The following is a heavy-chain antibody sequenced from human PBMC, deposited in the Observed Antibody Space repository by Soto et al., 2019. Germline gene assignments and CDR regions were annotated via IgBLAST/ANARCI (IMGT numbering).Heavy chain of an antibody. CDR3: ARDLGWNDVLDAFDI. V-gene: IGHV3-33*01. Sequence: GGSLRLSCAASGFTFSSYGMHWVRQAPGKGLEWVAVIWYDGSNKYYADSVKGRFTISRDNSKNTLYLQMNSLRAEDTAVYYCARDLGWNDVLDAFDIWGKGTTVTVSS. CDR2: IWYDGSNK. D-gene: IGHD1-1*01. J-gene: IGHJ3*02. CDR1: GFTFSSYG.